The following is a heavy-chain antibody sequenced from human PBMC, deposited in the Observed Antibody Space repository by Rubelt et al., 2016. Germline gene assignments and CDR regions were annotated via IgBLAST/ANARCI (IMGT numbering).Heavy chain of an antibody. J-gene: IGHJ6*03. Sequence: EVQLVESGGGLVQPGGSLRLSCAASGFTFSSYWMHWVRQAPGKGLVWVSRINSDGSSTSYGESGKGRVNISRGNAKNTLYLQMNSRRAEDTAVYDGARGYLDYMDVWGKGATVTVSS. CDR2: INSDGSST. CDR1: GFTFSSYW. D-gene: IGHD1-1*01. V-gene: IGHV3-74*01. CDR3: ARGYLDYMDV.